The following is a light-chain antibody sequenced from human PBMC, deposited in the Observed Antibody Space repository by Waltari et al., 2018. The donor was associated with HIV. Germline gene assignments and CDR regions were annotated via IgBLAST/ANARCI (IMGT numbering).Light chain of an antibody. CDR1: QSLLYSSNNKNY. V-gene: IGKV4-1*01. Sequence: DIVMTQSPDSLAVSLGETATINCRSSQSLLYSSNNKNYLAWYQHKPGQPPKLLIYCASTRESGVPDRFSGSESGTDFTRTISSLQADDVAFYYCQQYYTTPRTFGQGTKLEIK. CDR3: QQYYTTPRT. J-gene: IGKJ2*01. CDR2: CAS.